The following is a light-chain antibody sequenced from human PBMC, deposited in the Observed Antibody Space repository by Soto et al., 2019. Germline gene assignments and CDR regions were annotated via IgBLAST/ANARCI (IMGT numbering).Light chain of an antibody. Sequence: DIVMTQSPDSLAVCLGERATINCKSSQSVLYSSNNKKYLAWYQQKPGQPPKLLIYWASTRESGVPDRFSGSGSGTDFTLTISSLQAEDVAVYYCQQFYTTPYTFGQETKLEIK. V-gene: IGKV4-1*01. CDR1: QSVLYSSNNKKY. CDR3: QQFYTTPYT. J-gene: IGKJ2*01. CDR2: WAS.